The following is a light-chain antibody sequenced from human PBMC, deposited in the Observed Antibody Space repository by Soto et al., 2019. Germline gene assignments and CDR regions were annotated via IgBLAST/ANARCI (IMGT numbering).Light chain of an antibody. V-gene: IGKV1-5*03. Sequence: DIQMTQSPSTLSASVGDRVTITCRASQSIDNWLAWYQQKPGKAPKLLIHEASSLESGVPSRFSGSGSGTEFTLTISSLQPDDFATYYCQHYNSYSEAFGQGTKVDIK. CDR2: EAS. CDR1: QSIDNW. J-gene: IGKJ1*01. CDR3: QHYNSYSEA.